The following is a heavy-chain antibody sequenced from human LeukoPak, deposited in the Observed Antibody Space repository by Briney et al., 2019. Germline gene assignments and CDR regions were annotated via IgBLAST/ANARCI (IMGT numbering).Heavy chain of an antibody. CDR2: IYSGGST. J-gene: IGHJ5*02. CDR3: ARGPLYFGFWSGPPPQFDP. CDR1: GFTVSSNY. D-gene: IGHD3-3*01. V-gene: IGHV3-53*01. Sequence: GGSLRLSCAASGFTVSSNYMSWVRQAPGKGLEWVSVIYSGGSTYYADSVKGRFTISRDNSKNTLYLQMNSLRAEDTAVYYCARGPLYFGFWSGPPPQFDPWGQGTLVTVSS.